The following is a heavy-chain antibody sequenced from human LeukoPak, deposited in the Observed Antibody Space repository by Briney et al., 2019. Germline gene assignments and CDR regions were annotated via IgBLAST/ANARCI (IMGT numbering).Heavy chain of an antibody. CDR2: MKGDGSLI. V-gene: IGHV3-7*01. CDR1: GFTFGIFW. J-gene: IGHJ4*02. Sequence: GGSLRLSCGASGFTFGIFWMSWVRQAPGRGLQWVASMKGDGSLIHYVDSVKGRFTISRDNARNSLYLQMNSLRAEDTAVYYCARLREIPVFGVVTKSTSYFDYWGQGTLVTVSS. CDR3: ARLREIPVFGVVTKSTSYFDY. D-gene: IGHD3-3*01.